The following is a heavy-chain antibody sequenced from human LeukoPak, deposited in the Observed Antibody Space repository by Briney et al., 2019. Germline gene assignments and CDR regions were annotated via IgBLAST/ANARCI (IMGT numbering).Heavy chain of an antibody. CDR1: GFTFSSYS. V-gene: IGHV3-48*04. CDR3: ARDPILSGSYGARYFDY. J-gene: IGHJ4*02. D-gene: IGHD1-26*01. CDR2: ISSNSSTI. Sequence: GGSLRLSCAASGFTFSSYSMNWVRQAPGKGLEWVSYISSNSSTIYYADSVKGRFTISRDNAKNSLYLQMNSLRAEDTAVYYCARDPILSGSYGARYFDYWGQGTLVTVSS.